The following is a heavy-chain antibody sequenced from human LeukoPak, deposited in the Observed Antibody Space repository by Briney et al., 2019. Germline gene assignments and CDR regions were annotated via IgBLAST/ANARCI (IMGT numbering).Heavy chain of an antibody. CDR2: IYYSGST. V-gene: IGHV4-59*01. J-gene: IGHJ4*02. Sequence: PSETLSLTCTVSGGSISSYYWSWIRQPPGKGLEWIGHIYYSGSTNYNPSLKSRVTISVDTSKNPFSLRLSSVTAADTAVYYCARGRYDSSFPFDYWGQGTLVTVSS. CDR3: ARGRYDSSFPFDY. CDR1: GGSISSYY. D-gene: IGHD3-22*01.